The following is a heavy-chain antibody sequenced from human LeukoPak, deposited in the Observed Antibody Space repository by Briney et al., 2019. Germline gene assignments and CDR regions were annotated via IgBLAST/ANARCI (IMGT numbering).Heavy chain of an antibody. J-gene: IGHJ4*02. V-gene: IGHV4-34*01. CDR3: ARGVAAAGEDY. CDR2: INHSGST. CDR1: GGSFSGYY. Sequence: SETLSLTCAVYGGSFSGYYWSWIRQPPGKGLEWIGEINHSGSTNYNPSLKSRVTISVDTSKNQFSLKLSSVTAADTAVYYCARGVAAAGEDYWGQGTLVTVSS. D-gene: IGHD6-13*01.